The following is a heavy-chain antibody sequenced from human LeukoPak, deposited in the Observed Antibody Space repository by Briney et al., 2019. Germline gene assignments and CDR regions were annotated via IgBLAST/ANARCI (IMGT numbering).Heavy chain of an antibody. D-gene: IGHD3-22*01. CDR1: GFTFSSYA. CDR2: ISSNGGST. V-gene: IGHV3-64*01. J-gene: IGHJ4*02. CDR3: AKGQQPDKYYYDSIDPSDY. Sequence: PGGSLRLSCAASGFTFSSYAMHWVRQAPGKGLEYVSAISSNGGSTYYANSVKGRFTISRDNSKNTLYLQMGSLRAEDMAVYYCAKGQQPDKYYYDSIDPSDYWGQGTLVTVSS.